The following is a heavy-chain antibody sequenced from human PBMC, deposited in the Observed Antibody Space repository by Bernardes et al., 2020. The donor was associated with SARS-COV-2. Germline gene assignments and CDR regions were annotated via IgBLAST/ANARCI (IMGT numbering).Heavy chain of an antibody. CDR2: ISGSGGST. J-gene: IGHJ4*02. CDR3: AKLEGFYCSSTSCYSFSPLRFDY. CDR1: GFTFSSYA. V-gene: IGHV3-23*01. Sequence: GGSLRLSCAASGFTFSSYAMSWVRQAPGKGLEWVSAISGSGGSTYYADSVKGRFTISRDNSKNTLYLQMNSLRAEDTAVYYCAKLEGFYCSSTSCYSFSPLRFDYWGQGTLVTVSS. D-gene: IGHD2-2*01.